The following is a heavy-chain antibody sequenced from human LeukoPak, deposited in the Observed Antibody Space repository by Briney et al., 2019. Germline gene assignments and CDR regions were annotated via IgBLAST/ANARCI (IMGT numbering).Heavy chain of an antibody. Sequence: GGSLRLSCAASGFTFSSYEMNWVRQAPGKGLEWVSYISSSGSTIYYADSVKGRFTISRDNSKNTLYLQMNSLRAEDTAVYYCAKGPDLAAVDYWGQGTLVTVSS. CDR3: AKGPDLAAVDY. V-gene: IGHV3-48*03. D-gene: IGHD6-13*01. J-gene: IGHJ4*02. CDR2: ISSSGSTI. CDR1: GFTFSSYE.